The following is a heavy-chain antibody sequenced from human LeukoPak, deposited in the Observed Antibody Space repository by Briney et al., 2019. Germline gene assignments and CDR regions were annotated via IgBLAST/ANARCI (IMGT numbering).Heavy chain of an antibody. CDR2: IYTSGST. CDR3: ARDASLPSGRGGAFDI. CDR1: GGSISSYY. Sequence: SETLSLTCTVSGGSISSYYWSWIRQPAGKGLEWIGRIYTSGSTNYNPSLKSRVTMSVDTSKNQFSLKLSSVTAEDTAVYYCARDASLPSGRGGAFDIWGQGTMVTVSS. D-gene: IGHD1-1*01. V-gene: IGHV4-4*07. J-gene: IGHJ3*02.